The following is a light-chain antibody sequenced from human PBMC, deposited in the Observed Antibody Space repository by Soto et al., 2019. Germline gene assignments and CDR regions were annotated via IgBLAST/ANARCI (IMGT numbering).Light chain of an antibody. J-gene: IGKJ2*01. CDR3: QQYGGSPYT. CDR1: QTITTSQ. Sequence: EIVLTQSPGTLSLSPGERATLFCRASQTITTSQLAWYQQKPGQAPRVLIFGASNRATGIPDRFSGSGSGTDFTLTISRLEPEDFAVYYCQQYGGSPYTFGQGTKLEIK. V-gene: IGKV3-20*01. CDR2: GAS.